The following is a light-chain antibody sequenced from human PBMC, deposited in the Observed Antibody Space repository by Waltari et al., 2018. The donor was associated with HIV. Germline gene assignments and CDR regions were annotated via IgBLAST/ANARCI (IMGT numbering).Light chain of an antibody. CDR1: QRVSSY. CDR3: QQRSNGPPWYS. CDR2: DAS. J-gene: IGKJ2*03. Sequence: EIVLTQSPATLSLSPGERATLSCRASQRVSSYSAWYQQKPGQAPRLLIYDASNRATGTPARFSGSGSGTDFTLTISSLEPEDFAVYYCQQRSNGPPWYSFGQGTKLEIK. V-gene: IGKV3-11*01.